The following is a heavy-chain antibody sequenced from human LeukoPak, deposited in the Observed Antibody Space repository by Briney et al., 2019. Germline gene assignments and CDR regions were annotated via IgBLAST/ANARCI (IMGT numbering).Heavy chain of an antibody. CDR3: ARHTSYGSDF. CDR1: GYNFSTYW. D-gene: IGHD3-10*01. Sequence: GASLQISCQGSGYNFSTYWIGWVRQLPGKGLEWMGIIYPRDSDTRYSLSFQGQVTISADKSISTAYLQWSSLKASDTAMYYCARHTSYGSDFWGQGTLVTVSS. CDR2: IYPRDSDT. J-gene: IGHJ4*02. V-gene: IGHV5-51*01.